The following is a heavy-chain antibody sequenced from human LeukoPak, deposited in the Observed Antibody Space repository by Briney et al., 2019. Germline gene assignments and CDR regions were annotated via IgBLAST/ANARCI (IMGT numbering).Heavy chain of an antibody. CDR2: IYYSGST. J-gene: IGHJ6*02. V-gene: IGHV4-39*01. CDR1: GGSISSSTYY. Sequence: KPSETLSLTCTVSGGSISSSTYYWGWIRQPPGKGLEWIGSIYYSGSTYYNPSLKSRVTISVDTSKNQFSLKLSSVTAADTAVYYCARRPEYNYYGMDVWGQGTTVTVSS. CDR3: ARRPEYNYYGMDV.